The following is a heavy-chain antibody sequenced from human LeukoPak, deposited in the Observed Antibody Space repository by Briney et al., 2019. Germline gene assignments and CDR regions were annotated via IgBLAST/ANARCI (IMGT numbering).Heavy chain of an antibody. V-gene: IGHV3-66*01. CDR2: IYPNAST. CDR3: GRDRGASGAS. CDR1: GISVSYNY. D-gene: IGHD1-26*01. J-gene: IGHJ5*02. Sequence: PGGSLRLSCAASGISVSYNYMSWVRRAPGKGLEWLSVIYPNASTFYTDSVKGRFTISRDSSTNTLHLQLSSLRADDTAVYYCGRDRGASGASWGQGTLVTVSS.